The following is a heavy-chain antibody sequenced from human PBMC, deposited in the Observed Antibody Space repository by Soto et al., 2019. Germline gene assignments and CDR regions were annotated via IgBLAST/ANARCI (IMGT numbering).Heavy chain of an antibody. J-gene: IGHJ4*02. Sequence: GASVKVSCKASGGTFSSYTISWVRQAPGQGLEWMGRIIPILGIANYAQKFQGRVTITADKSTSTAYMELSSLRSEDTAVYYCASEVFLSGYDCGYDCGYWGQGTLVTVSS. CDR1: GGTFSSYT. D-gene: IGHD5-12*01. CDR3: ASEVFLSGYDCGYDCGY. V-gene: IGHV1-69*02. CDR2: IIPILGIA.